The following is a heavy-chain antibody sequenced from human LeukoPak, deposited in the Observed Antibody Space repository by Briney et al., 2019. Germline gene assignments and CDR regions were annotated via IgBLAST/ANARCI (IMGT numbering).Heavy chain of an antibody. Sequence: TEGSLRLSCAASGFTFSSYAMSWVRQAPGKGLEWVSAISGSGGTTYYADSVKGRFTISRDNSKNTLYLQMNSLRAEDTAVYYCAKSATGTTSNWFDPWGQGTLVTVSS. CDR3: AKSATGTTSNWFDP. V-gene: IGHV3-23*01. J-gene: IGHJ5*02. D-gene: IGHD1-7*01. CDR2: ISGSGGTT. CDR1: GFTFSSYA.